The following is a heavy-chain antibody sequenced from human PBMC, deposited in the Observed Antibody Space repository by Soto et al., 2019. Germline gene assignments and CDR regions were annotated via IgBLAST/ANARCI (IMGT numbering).Heavy chain of an antibody. CDR2: IRGFSPYT. CDR3: ARDRGYDAHDYYYNAMDV. CDR1: GFPFSRYT. Sequence: GPIRLSCVSSGFPFSRYTMNLVRTPPGKGLEWVSAIRGFSPYTFYADSLKGRFTISRDNAKNSLYLQMNSLRAEDTAVYYCARDRGYDAHDYYYNAMDVWGQGTTV. V-gene: IGHV3-21*01. J-gene: IGHJ6*02. D-gene: IGHD2-15*01.